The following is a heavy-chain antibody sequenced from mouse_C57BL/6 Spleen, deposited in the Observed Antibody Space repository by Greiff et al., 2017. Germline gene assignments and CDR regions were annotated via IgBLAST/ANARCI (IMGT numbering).Heavy chain of an antibody. Sequence: VQLQQSGAELVKPGASVKISCKASGYAFSSYWMHWVKQRPGKGLEWIGQIYPGDGDTNYNGKFKGKATLTADKSSSTAYMQLRSLTSEDSAVYFGARGERGYAMDYWGQGTSVTVSS. J-gene: IGHJ4*01. CDR2: IYPGDGDT. CDR3: ARGERGYAMDY. CDR1: GYAFSSYW. V-gene: IGHV1-80*01.